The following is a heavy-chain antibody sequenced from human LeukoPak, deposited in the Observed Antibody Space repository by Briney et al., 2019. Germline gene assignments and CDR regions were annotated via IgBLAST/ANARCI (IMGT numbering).Heavy chain of an antibody. J-gene: IGHJ4*02. CDR3: ARAHMTTVTLGDY. D-gene: IGHD4-11*01. CDR2: INPNSGVT. V-gene: IGHV1-2*02. CDR1: GYTLTDYY. Sequence: ASVKVSCXASGYTLTDYYIHWVRQAPGQGLAWMGWINPNSGVTNYAQKFQGRVTLTRDTPISTAYMEVSRLRSDDTAVYYCARAHMTTVTLGDYWGQGTLVTVSS.